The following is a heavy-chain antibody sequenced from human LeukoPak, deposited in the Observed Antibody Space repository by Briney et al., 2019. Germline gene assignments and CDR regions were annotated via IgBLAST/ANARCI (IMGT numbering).Heavy chain of an antibody. D-gene: IGHD4-23*01. J-gene: IGHJ4*02. CDR3: ASETYGGNS. CDR1: GFTFSSYS. Sequence: GGSLRLSCAASGFTFSSYSMNWVRQAPGKGLEWVSYISSSSSTIYYADSVKGRFTISRDNAKNSLYLQMNSLRAEDTAVYYCASETYGGNSWGQGTLVTVSS. CDR2: ISSSSSTI. V-gene: IGHV3-48*01.